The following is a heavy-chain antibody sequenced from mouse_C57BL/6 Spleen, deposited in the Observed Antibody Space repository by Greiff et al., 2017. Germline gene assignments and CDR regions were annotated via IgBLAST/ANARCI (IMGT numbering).Heavy chain of an antibody. CDR3: GGSSYDAY. CDR1: GFNIKNTY. CDR2: IEPANGNT. V-gene: IGHV14-3*01. D-gene: IGHD1-1*01. J-gene: IGHJ3*01. Sequence: VQLKESVAELVRPGASVKLSCTASGFNIKNTYMHWVKQRPDQGLEWIGRIEPANGNTKYAPKFQGKATITADTSSNTAYLQLSSLTSEDTAIYYGGGSSYDAYWGQGTLVTVSA.